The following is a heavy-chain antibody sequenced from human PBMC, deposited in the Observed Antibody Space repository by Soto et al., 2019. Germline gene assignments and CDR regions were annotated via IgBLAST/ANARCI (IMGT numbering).Heavy chain of an antibody. J-gene: IGHJ6*02. CDR2: IRFDGTDE. D-gene: IGHD2-15*01. CDR1: KSIFTGYG. V-gene: IGHV3-30*02. CDR3: ARGDREDIAVVVGVRPGEYGVDV. Sequence: PGGSLRLSCAASKSIFTGYGMHWVRQTPGKGLEGVAVIRFDGTDEHYADSVKGRFTISRDNSKNMLYLQINSLRYEDTAVYYCARGDREDIAVVVGVRPGEYGVDVWGQGTTVTVS.